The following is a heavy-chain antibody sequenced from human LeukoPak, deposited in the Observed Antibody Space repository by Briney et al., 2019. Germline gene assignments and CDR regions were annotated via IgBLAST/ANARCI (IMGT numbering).Heavy chain of an antibody. J-gene: IGHJ6*02. CDR1: GGTTASSSHY. D-gene: IGHD5-18*01. Sequence: SETLSLTCTVSGGTTASSSHYWGWIRQSPGKGLEWIAIMYYTGSTYYNPPLKSRVSISVDTSRNQFSLKLTSVTAADTAVYYCARHRIQPPVLMDVWGRGTTVTVSS. CDR3: ARHRIQPPVLMDV. CDR2: MYYTGST. V-gene: IGHV4-39*01.